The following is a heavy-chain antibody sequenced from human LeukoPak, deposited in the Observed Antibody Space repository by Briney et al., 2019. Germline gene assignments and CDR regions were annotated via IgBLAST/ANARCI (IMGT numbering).Heavy chain of an antibody. D-gene: IGHD2-15*01. J-gene: IGHJ4*02. V-gene: IGHV3-48*04. CDR1: GFTFSSYS. CDR2: ITSVASTI. Sequence: PGGSLRLSCVASGFTFSSYSMSWVRQAPGQGLEWVSHITSVASTIYYADSVKGRFTISRDNAMNSLYLQMNGLRPEDTAVYYCARDGGGSCSQGSDCYFDYWGRGALVTVSS. CDR3: ARDGGGSCSQGSDCYFDY.